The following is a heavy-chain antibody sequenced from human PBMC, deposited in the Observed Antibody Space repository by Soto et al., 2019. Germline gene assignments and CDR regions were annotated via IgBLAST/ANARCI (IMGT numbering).Heavy chain of an antibody. J-gene: IGHJ5*02. D-gene: IGHD6-13*01. V-gene: IGHV1-3*01. CDR2: INAGHGDT. CDR3: ARAPLYSNRWQGLFDP. CDR1: GYTFTNYA. Sequence: WASVKVSCKASGYTFTNYAIHWVRQAPGQRLECMGWINAGHGDTQYSQKFQGRVTITRDTSANTAYMELRSLRYEDTALYFCARAPLYSNRWQGLFDPWGQGTLVTVS.